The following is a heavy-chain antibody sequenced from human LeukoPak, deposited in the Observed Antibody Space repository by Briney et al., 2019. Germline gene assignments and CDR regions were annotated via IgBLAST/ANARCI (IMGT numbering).Heavy chain of an antibody. CDR1: GLTLSHHG. V-gene: IGHV3-30*02. Sequence: GGSLRLSCTTSGLTLSHHGMHWVRQAPGKGLEWVAFIWYDGRNKFYADYVKARFTLPRENSKNTLFLQMDSLRVEDTAVYYCVKGSSGTNLHVYFDSWGQGTLVTVAS. D-gene: IGHD1-1*01. CDR3: VKGSSGTNLHVYFDS. CDR2: IWYDGRNK. J-gene: IGHJ4*02.